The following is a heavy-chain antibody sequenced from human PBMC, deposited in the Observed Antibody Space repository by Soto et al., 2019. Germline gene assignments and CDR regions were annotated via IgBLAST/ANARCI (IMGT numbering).Heavy chain of an antibody. CDR2: INHSGST. Sequence: SETLSLTCAVYGGSFSGYYWSWIRQPPGKGLEWIGEINHSGSTNYNPSLKSRVTISVDTSKNQFSLKLSSVTAADTAVYYCARGRVTHGYSGYDPTKDRYCFDYWGQGTLVTVSS. D-gene: IGHD5-12*01. CDR3: ARGRVTHGYSGYDPTKDRYCFDY. CDR1: GGSFSGYY. V-gene: IGHV4-34*01. J-gene: IGHJ4*02.